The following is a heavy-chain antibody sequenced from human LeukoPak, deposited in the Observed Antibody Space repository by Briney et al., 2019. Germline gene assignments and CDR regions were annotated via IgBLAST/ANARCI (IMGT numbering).Heavy chain of an antibody. D-gene: IGHD3-10*01. CDR3: AREGKITMVRGVIRYYYMDV. V-gene: IGHV4-4*07. CDR2: IYTSGSA. Sequence: SETLSLTCTVSGGSISSYYWNWIRQPAGKGLEWIGRIYTSGSANYNPSLKSRVTMSVDTSKNQFSLKLSSVTAADTAVYYCAREGKITMVRGVIRYYYMDVWGKGTTVTISS. CDR1: GGSISSYY. J-gene: IGHJ6*03.